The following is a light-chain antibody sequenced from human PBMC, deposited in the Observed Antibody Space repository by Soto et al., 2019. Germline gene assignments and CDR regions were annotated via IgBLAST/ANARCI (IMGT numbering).Light chain of an antibody. CDR2: SNN. V-gene: IGLV1-44*01. J-gene: IGLJ2*01. Sequence: QSVLTQPPSASGTPGQRVTISCSGSSSNIGSNTVNWYQQLPGTAPKLLIYSNNQRPSGVPDRFSGSKSGTSASLAISGLQSEDEADYYCAAWYDSLPVVFGGGTKLTVL. CDR1: SSNIGSNT. CDR3: AAWYDSLPVV.